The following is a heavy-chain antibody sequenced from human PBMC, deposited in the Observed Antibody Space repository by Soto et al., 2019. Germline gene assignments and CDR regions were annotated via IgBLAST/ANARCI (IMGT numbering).Heavy chain of an antibody. CDR2: ISWNSRNI. CDR1: GFSFEDYG. Sequence: EVQLVESGGGLVQPGRSQRISCAASGFSFEDYGMHWVRQAPGKGLEWVSSISWNSRNIAYADSVKGRFTVSRDNAKNSLYLQMNRLGPEDTALYYCAKDIARYQLVLITEGMDVWGQGPTVTVSS. D-gene: IGHD3-10*01. V-gene: IGHV3-9*01. CDR3: AKDIARYQLVLITEGMDV. J-gene: IGHJ6*02.